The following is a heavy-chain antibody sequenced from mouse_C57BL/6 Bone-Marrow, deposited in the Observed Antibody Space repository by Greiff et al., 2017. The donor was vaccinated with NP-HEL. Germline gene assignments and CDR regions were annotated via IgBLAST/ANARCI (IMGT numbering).Heavy chain of an antibody. J-gene: IGHJ4*01. Sequence: EVMLVESGEGLVKPGGSLKLSCAASGFTFSSYAMSWVRQTPEKRLEWVAYISSGGDYIYYADTVKGRFTISRDNARNTLYLQMSSLKSEDTAMYYCTRGGLYYYCDALCAGVYWGRETSVTVS. CDR2: ISSGGDYI. V-gene: IGHV5-9-1*02. D-gene: IGHD2-4*01. CDR1: GFTFSSYA. CDR3: TRGGLYYYCDALCAGVY.